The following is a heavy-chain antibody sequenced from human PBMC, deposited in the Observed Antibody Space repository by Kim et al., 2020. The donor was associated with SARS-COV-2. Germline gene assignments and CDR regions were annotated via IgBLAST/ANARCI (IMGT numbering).Heavy chain of an antibody. CDR2: ISATSDIT. V-gene: IGHV3-23*01. Sequence: GGSLRLSCAASGFTFSNYAMSWVRQAPGKGLEWVSAISATSDITYYADSVRGRFTISRDNSKNTLYLQVDSLRADDTAVYYCASPSYSSGWYLVNWGQGT. J-gene: IGHJ4*02. CDR3: ASPSYSSGWYLVN. CDR1: GFTFSNYA. D-gene: IGHD6-19*01.